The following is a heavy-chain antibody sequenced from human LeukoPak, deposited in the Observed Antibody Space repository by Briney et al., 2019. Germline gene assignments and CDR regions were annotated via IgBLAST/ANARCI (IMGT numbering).Heavy chain of an antibody. V-gene: IGHV3-74*01. Sequence: PGGSLRLSCTASGFSFISCWMHWVRQTPGKRMVWVSYIDTNGGDTNYADSVKGRFTISRDNAKNTLYLQMNSLRVDDTAMYFSTSGPFYYDSVGHPDIWGHGTMVTVSS. CDR3: TSGPFYYDSVGHPDI. CDR1: GFSFISCW. CDR2: IDTNGGDT. J-gene: IGHJ3*02. D-gene: IGHD3-22*01.